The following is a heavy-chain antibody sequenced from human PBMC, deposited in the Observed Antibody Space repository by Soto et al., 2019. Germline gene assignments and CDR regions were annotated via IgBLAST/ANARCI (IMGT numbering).Heavy chain of an antibody. CDR3: ARFNSGYDHDY. V-gene: IGHV3-64*01. J-gene: IGHJ4*02. CDR2: ISSNGGST. D-gene: IGHD5-12*01. Sequence: GGSLRLSCAASGFTFSSYAMHWVRQAPGKGLEYVSAISSNGGSTYYANSVKGRFTISRDNSKNTLYLQMGSLRAEDMAVYYCARFNSGYDHDYCGQGSLVTVSS. CDR1: GFTFSSYA.